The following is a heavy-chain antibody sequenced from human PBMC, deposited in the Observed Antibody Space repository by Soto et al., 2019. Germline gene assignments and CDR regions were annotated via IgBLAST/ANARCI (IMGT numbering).Heavy chain of an antibody. V-gene: IGHV1-58*01. CDR2: IVVGSGNT. CDR1: GFTFTSSA. CDR3: AAVTRGVTTVTKAVNAFDI. J-gene: IGHJ3*02. Sequence: SVKVSWKASGFTFTSSAVQWVRQARGQRLEWIGWIVVGSGNTNYAQKFQERVTITRDMSTSTAYMELSSLRSEDTAVYYCAAVTRGVTTVTKAVNAFDIWGQGTMVTVSS. D-gene: IGHD4-17*01.